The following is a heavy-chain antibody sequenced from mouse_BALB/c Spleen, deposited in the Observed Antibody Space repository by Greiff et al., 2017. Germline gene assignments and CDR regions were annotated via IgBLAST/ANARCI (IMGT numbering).Heavy chain of an antibody. V-gene: IGHV5-12-1*01. CDR1: GFAFSSYD. CDR2: ISSGGGST. CDR3: ASIYYDYFDY. Sequence: EVKLVESGGGLVKPGGSLKLSCAASGFAFSSYDMSWVRQTPEKRLEWVAYISSGGGSTYYPDTVKGRFTISRDNAKNTLYLQMSSLKSEDTAMYYCASIYYDYFDYWGQGTTLTVSS. J-gene: IGHJ2*01. D-gene: IGHD2-1*01.